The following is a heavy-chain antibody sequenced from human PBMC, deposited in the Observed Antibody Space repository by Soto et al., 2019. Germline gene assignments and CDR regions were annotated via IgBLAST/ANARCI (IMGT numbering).Heavy chain of an antibody. V-gene: IGHV1-69*13. CDR3: ARGAMANFDY. CDR1: GGTFGSQG. Sequence: SVKVSCKASGGTFGSQGIAWVRQAPGQGLEWMGGFIAMLGTPTYAKKVQGRATISADESLTSSYLELRSLRSEDTGVYFCARGAMANFDYWGQGTVVTVS. CDR2: FIAMLGTP. J-gene: IGHJ4*02. D-gene: IGHD5-18*01.